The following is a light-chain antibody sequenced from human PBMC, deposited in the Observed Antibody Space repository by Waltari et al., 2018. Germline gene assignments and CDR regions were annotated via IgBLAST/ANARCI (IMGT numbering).Light chain of an antibody. CDR1: QSVSAYY. Sequence: EIVLTQSPGTLSLSSGEGATLSCRASQSVSAYYLAWYQQKPGQAPRLLIYGAINRATGVPARFSGSGYRTDFTLTISRLEPEDFAVYYCQQYGTSPYTFGQGTKLEIE. CDR3: QQYGTSPYT. J-gene: IGKJ2*01. V-gene: IGKV3-20*01. CDR2: GAI.